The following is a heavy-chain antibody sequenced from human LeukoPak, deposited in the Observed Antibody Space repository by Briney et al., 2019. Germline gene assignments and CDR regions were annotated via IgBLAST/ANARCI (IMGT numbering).Heavy chain of an antibody. CDR3: MTIKRGSIFGYFDF. D-gene: IGHD5-18*01. CDR1: GVSFSSHY. Sequence: SETLSLTCTVSGVSFSSHYWGWIRQPPGKGLEWIGYMFNSDRTKYTPSLIRRVTLSADTSKNQFSLRLSSVTAADTAVYYCMTIKRGSIFGYFDFWGQGILVTVSS. V-gene: IGHV4-59*11. CDR2: MFNSDRT. J-gene: IGHJ4*02.